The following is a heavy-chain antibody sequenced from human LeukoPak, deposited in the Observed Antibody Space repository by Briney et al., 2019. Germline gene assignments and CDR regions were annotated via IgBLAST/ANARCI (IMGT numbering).Heavy chain of an antibody. Sequence: GESLKISCKGSGYSFTSYWIGWVRQMPGKGLEWMGIIYPGDSDTRYSPSFQGQVTISADKSISTAYLQWSSLKVSDTAMYYCARQVASGSSSWESLGYWGQGTLVTVSS. V-gene: IGHV5-51*01. CDR2: IYPGDSDT. D-gene: IGHD6-13*01. J-gene: IGHJ4*02. CDR1: GYSFTSYW. CDR3: ARQVASGSSSWESLGY.